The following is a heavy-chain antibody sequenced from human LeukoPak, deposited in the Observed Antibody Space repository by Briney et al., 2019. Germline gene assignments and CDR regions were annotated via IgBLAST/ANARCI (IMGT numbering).Heavy chain of an antibody. Sequence: PSETLSLTCTVSGGSISSYYWSWIRQPPGKGLEWIGYIYYSGSTNYNPSLKSRVTISVDTSKNQFSLKLSSVTAADTAVYYCAREMYYDFWGGYFHSWGQGILVTVSS. CDR2: IYYSGST. J-gene: IGHJ5*01. CDR1: GGSISSYY. V-gene: IGHV4-59*01. D-gene: IGHD3-3*01. CDR3: AREMYYDFWGGYFHS.